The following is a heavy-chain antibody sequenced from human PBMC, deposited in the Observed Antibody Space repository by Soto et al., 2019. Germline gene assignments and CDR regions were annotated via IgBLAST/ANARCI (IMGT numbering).Heavy chain of an antibody. CDR2: ITPVLGVE. Sequence: QVHLVQSGAEVKKPGSSVKVSCKGSGATFSRYTFSWVRQAPGQGLEWVGRITPVLGVEIYAQRFQGRVTITADTSATTVYMELSSLTSEDTAMYFCARDQTGFDYWGQGTLVTVSS. CDR1: GATFSRYT. CDR3: ARDQTGFDY. V-gene: IGHV1-69*08. J-gene: IGHJ4*02.